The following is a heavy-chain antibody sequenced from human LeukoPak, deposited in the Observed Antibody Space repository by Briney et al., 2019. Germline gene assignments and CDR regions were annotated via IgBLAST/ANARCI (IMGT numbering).Heavy chain of an antibody. D-gene: IGHD5-24*01. Sequence: SETLSLTCTVSAGSISSYYWSWIRQPPGKGLEWIGYIYYSGSTNYNPSLKSRVTISVDTSKNQFSLKLSSVTAADTAVYYCARFFCKQEAAHEMAYWGQGTLVTVSS. J-gene: IGHJ4*02. CDR3: ARFFCKQEAAHEMAY. CDR2: IYYSGST. CDR1: AGSISSYY. V-gene: IGHV4-59*01.